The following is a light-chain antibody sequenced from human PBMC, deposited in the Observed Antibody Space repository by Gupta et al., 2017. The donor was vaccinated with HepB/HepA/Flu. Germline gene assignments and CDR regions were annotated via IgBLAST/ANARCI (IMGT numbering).Light chain of an antibody. Sequence: DIQMTQSPSSLSASVGDRVTITCRASQSISSYLNWYQQKPGKAPNLLIYAASSLQSGFPSRFSVSGSGTDFTLTISSLQPEDFATYYCQQSYSTPYTFGQGTKLEIK. CDR1: QSISSY. V-gene: IGKV1-39*01. CDR2: AAS. CDR3: QQSYSTPYT. J-gene: IGKJ2*01.